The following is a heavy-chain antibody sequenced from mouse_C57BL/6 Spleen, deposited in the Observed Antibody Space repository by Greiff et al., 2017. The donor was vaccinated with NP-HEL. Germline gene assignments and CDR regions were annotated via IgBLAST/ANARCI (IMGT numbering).Heavy chain of an antibody. D-gene: IGHD2-4*01. CDR2: IYPGDGDT. J-gene: IGHJ3*01. CDR3: ARLDDYDGFAY. V-gene: IGHV1-80*01. Sequence: QVQLQQSGAELVKPGASVKISCKASGYAFSSYWMNWVKQRPGKGLEWIGQIYPGDGDTNYNGKFKGKATLTADKSSSTAYMQLSSRTSEDSAVYFCARLDDYDGFAYWGQGTLVTVSA. CDR1: GYAFSSYW.